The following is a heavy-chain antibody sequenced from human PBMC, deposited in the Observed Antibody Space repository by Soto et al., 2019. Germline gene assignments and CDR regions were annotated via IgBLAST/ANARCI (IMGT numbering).Heavy chain of an antibody. CDR3: ARIQYTWFDP. J-gene: IGHJ5*02. Sequence: QVQLVQSGAEVKKPGASVKVSCKTSGYTFTSYSITWVRQAPGQGLEWMGRISAYNANTHYAQNLQGRVTMTTDTSTSTAYMELRSLGSDDTAVYYCARIQYTWFDPWGQGTLVTVSS. V-gene: IGHV1-18*04. CDR1: GYTFTSYS. CDR2: ISAYNANT.